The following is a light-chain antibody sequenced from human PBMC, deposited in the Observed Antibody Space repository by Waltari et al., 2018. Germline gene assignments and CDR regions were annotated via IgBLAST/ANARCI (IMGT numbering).Light chain of an antibody. V-gene: IGKV4-1*01. J-gene: IGKJ1*01. CDR3: QQYYSTPLT. CDR1: QSVLYSSNHKNY. CDR2: WAS. Sequence: DIVMTQSPDSLAVSLGERATMNCKSSQSVLYSSNHKNYLAWYQQKPGQPPKLLIYWASTRESGVPDRFSGSGSGTDFTLTISSLQAEDVAVYYCQQYYSTPLTFGQGTKVEIK.